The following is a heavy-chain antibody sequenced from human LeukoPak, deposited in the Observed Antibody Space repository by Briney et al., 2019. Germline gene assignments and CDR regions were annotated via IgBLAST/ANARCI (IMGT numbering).Heavy chain of an antibody. CDR1: GFTFSSYW. D-gene: IGHD3-22*01. CDR3: ARDRGRTYYYDSSGYYPY. J-gene: IGHJ4*02. CDR2: IKQDGSEK. V-gene: IGHV3-7*01. Sequence: GGSLRLSCAASGFTFSSYWMSWVRQAPGKRLEWVANIKQDGSEKYYVDSVKGRFTISRDNAKNSLYLQMNSLRAEDTAVYYCARDRGRTYYYDSSGYYPYWGQGTLVTVSS.